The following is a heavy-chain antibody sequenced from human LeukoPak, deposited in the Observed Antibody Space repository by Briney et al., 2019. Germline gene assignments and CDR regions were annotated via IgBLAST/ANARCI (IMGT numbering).Heavy chain of an antibody. V-gene: IGHV3-33*01. J-gene: IGHJ6*02. Sequence: PGRSLRLSCAASGFILNSYGMHWVRQAPGKGLEWVADIWFDGKSQHFADSVRGRFAISRDNSKNTVYLQINSLRAEDTAAYYCARDRHCVNGVCHSPAGMDVWGQGTTVTVSS. CDR3: ARDRHCVNGVCHSPAGMDV. CDR1: GFILNSYG. D-gene: IGHD2-8*01. CDR2: IWFDGKSQ.